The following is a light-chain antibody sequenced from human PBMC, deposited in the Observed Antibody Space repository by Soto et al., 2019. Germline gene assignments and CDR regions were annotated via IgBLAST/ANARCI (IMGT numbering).Light chain of an antibody. Sequence: QSALTQPPSASGSPGQSVTISCTGSSSDVGGYNYVSWYQQHPGKAPKLMIYEFSKRPSGVPERLSGSKSGNTASLTVSGLQAEDEADYYCSSYGGSNTVVFGGGTKLTVL. V-gene: IGLV2-8*01. J-gene: IGLJ2*01. CDR1: SSDVGGYNY. CDR2: EFS. CDR3: SSYGGSNTVV.